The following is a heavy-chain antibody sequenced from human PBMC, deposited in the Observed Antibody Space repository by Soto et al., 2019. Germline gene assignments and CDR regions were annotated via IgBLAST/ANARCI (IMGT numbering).Heavy chain of an antibody. V-gene: IGHV1-69*13. CDR1: GGTFSSYA. Sequence: AASGKVCCKASGGTFSSYAISWLRQAPGQGLEWMGGIIPIFGTANYAQKFQGRVTITADESTSTAYMELSSLRSADTAVYYCARDRGGVHEQLVLGYWGQGTLVTVSS. CDR2: IIPIFGTA. J-gene: IGHJ4*02. D-gene: IGHD6-13*01. CDR3: ARDRGGVHEQLVLGY.